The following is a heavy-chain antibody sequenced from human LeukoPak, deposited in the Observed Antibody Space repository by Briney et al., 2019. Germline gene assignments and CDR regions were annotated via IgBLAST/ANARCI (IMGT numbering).Heavy chain of an antibody. Sequence: GGSLRLSCAASGFTFSSYWMSWVRQAPGKGLEWVANIKQDGSEKYYVDSVKGRFTISRDNAKNSLYLQMNSLRAEDTAVYYCARGGDGSSWAPSYYYYYMDVWGKGTTVTVSS. V-gene: IGHV3-7*01. CDR1: GFTFSSYW. CDR2: IKQDGSEK. D-gene: IGHD6-13*01. J-gene: IGHJ6*03. CDR3: ARGGDGSSWAPSYYYYYMDV.